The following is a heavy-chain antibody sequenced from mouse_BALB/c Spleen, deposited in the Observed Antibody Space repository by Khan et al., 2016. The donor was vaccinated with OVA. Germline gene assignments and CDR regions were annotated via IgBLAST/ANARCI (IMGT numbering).Heavy chain of an antibody. V-gene: IGHV2-9*02. D-gene: IGHD1-1*01. J-gene: IGHJ3*01. CDR1: GFSLTTYG. Sequence: QIQLVQSGPGLVAPSQTLSITCTVSGFSLTTYGVHWVRQPPGKGLEWLGVIWAGGSTNYNSTLMSRLSIIKDNSKSQVFLKMNSLQTDDTAIYYCARPYYGSAWFAYWGQGTLVTVSA. CDR2: IWAGGST. CDR3: ARPYYGSAWFAY.